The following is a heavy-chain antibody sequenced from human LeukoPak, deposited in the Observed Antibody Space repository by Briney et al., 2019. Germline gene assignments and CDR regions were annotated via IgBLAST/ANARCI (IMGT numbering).Heavy chain of an antibody. J-gene: IGHJ4*02. V-gene: IGHV3-49*03. CDR3: AGASYSTAGSGYYFDY. CDR2: IISKVYGETT. Sequence: TGGSLRLSCTASGFTFGDSAMSWFRQAPGRGLEWVGFIISKVYGETTEYAASVKGRFTISRDDSKIIAYLQMNSLRTEDTAVYYCAGASYSTAGSGYYFDYWGQGTLVTVSS. D-gene: IGHD3-10*01. CDR1: GFTFGDSA.